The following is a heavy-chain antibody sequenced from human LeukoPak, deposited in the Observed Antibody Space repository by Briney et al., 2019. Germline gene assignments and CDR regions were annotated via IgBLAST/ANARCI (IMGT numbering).Heavy chain of an antibody. D-gene: IGHD3-3*01. CDR2: IKQDGSEK. Sequence: GGSLRLSCAASGLILTKYWMTWVRQVPGKGLEWVAPIKQDGSEKYYVDSVKGRFTISRDNAKSSLSLQMNSLRVDDTAVYYCARDASALHWGQGARVTVSS. J-gene: IGHJ4*02. CDR3: ARDASALH. CDR1: GLILTKYW. V-gene: IGHV3-7*01.